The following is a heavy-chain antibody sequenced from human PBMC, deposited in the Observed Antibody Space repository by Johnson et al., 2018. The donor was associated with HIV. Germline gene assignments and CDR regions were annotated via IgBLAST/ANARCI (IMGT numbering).Heavy chain of an antibody. CDR1: AFTLTNYA. CDR2: ISYDETYK. V-gene: IGHV3-30*14. D-gene: IGHD5-24*01. Sequence: QVQLVESGGGVVQPGRSLRLSCAASAFTLTNYAIHWVRQAPGKGLEWVAIISYDETYKDYADSVKGRFTISRDNAKNTLYLQMNRLRAEDTAVYYCAIEWLYGFDIWGQGTMVTVSS. J-gene: IGHJ3*02. CDR3: AIEWLYGFDI.